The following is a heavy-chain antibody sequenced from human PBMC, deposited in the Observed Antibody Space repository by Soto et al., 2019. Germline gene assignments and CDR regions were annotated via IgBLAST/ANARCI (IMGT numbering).Heavy chain of an antibody. J-gene: IGHJ4*02. D-gene: IGHD1-26*01. CDR3: ARDPPADTVGATNM. Sequence: SETLSLTCTVSGGSISSGDYYWSWIRHPPGKGLEWIGYIYYSGSTYYNPSLKSRVTISVDTSKNQFSLKLSSVTAADTAVYYCARDPPADTVGATNMWGQGTLVTVYS. CDR2: IYYSGST. V-gene: IGHV4-30-4*01. CDR1: GGSISSGDYY.